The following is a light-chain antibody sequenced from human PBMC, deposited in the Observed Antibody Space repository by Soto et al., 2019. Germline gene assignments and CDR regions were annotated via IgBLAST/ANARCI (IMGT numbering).Light chain of an antibody. CDR1: GSNIGAGYD. CDR3: QSYDSSLGGSKV. Sequence: QSVLTQPPSVSGAPGQRVTISCTGRGSNIGAGYDVHWYLQLPRTAPKLLIYGNNNRPSGVPDRFSGSKSGTSASLAITGLQAEDEADYYCQSYDSSLGGSKVFGGGTKLTVL. J-gene: IGLJ2*01. V-gene: IGLV1-40*01. CDR2: GNN.